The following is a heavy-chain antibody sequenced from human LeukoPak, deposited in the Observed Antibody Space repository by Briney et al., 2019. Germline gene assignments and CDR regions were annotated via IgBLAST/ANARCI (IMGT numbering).Heavy chain of an antibody. J-gene: IGHJ3*02. CDR3: ARRASLEI. D-gene: IGHD3-16*02. CDR1: GYTFSSYV. V-gene: IGHV1-18*01. CDR2: INAYNGNT. Sequence: ASVKVSCKASGYTFSSYVISWVRQAPGHGLEWMGWINAYNGNTKYVQKVQGRVTMTTDTSTSTAYMEVRSLRSDDTAVYYCARRASLEIWGQGTMVTVSS.